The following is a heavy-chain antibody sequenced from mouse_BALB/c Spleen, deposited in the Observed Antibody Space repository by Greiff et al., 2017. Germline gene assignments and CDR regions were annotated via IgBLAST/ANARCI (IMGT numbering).Heavy chain of an antibody. J-gene: IGHJ3*01. D-gene: IGHD2-4*01. CDR1: GFTFSSYA. CDR3: ARPYDYEDWFAY. V-gene: IGHV5-9-3*01. CDR2: ISSGGSYT. Sequence: EVQGVESGGGLVKPGGSLKLSCAASGFTFSSYAMSWVRQTPEKRLEWVATISSGGSYTYYPDSVKGRFTISRDNAKNTLYLQMSSLRSEDTAMYYCARPYDYEDWFAYWGQGTLVTVSA.